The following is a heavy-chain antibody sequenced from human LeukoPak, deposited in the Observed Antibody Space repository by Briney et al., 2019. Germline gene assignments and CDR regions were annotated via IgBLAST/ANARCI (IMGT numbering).Heavy chain of an antibody. CDR2: ISYDGSKK. V-gene: IGHV3-30*18. CDR3: AKEGSSWYVRAFDI. D-gene: IGHD6-13*01. J-gene: IGHJ3*02. CDR1: GFTFSSYG. Sequence: GGSLRLSCAASGFTFSSYGMHWVRQAPGKGLEWVAVISYDGSKKYYADSVKGRFTISRDNSKNTLYLQMNSLRAEDTAVYYCAKEGSSWYVRAFDIWGQGTMVTVSS.